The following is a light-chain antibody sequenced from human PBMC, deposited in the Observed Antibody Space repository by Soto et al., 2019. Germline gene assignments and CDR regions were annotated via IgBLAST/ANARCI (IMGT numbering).Light chain of an antibody. CDR2: AAS. CDR1: QSVSSY. Sequence: EIVLTQSPATLSLSPGERATLSCRASQSVSSYLAWYQQKPGQAPRLLSYAASNSATAIPARFSGSGSGTDFTLTISSLQPEDFAVYYCQQRSNWPITFGAGTKVEIK. V-gene: IGKV3-11*01. J-gene: IGKJ3*01. CDR3: QQRSNWPIT.